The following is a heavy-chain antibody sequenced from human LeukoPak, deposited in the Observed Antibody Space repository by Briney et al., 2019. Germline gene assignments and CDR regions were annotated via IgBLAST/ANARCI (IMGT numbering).Heavy chain of an antibody. CDR2: INHSGST. Sequence: SETLSLTCAVYGGSFGGYYWSWIRQPPGKGLEWIGEINHSGSTNYNPSLKSRVTISVDTSKNQFSLELSSVTAADTAVYYCARVYCSSTSCLYFDYWGQGTLVAVSS. CDR1: GGSFGGYY. CDR3: ARVYCSSTSCLYFDY. J-gene: IGHJ4*02. D-gene: IGHD2-2*01. V-gene: IGHV4-34*01.